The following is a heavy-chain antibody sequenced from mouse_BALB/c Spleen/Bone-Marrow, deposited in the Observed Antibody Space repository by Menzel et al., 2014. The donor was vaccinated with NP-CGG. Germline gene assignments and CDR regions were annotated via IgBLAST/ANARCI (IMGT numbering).Heavy chain of an antibody. V-gene: IGHV14-3*02. CDR1: GFNIKDTY. J-gene: IGHJ4*01. CDR3: ARAYYGNYPYAMDY. CDR2: IDPANGNT. D-gene: IGHD2-10*01. Sequence: VQLQQPGAELVKPGASVKLSCTASGFNIKDTYMHWVKQRPELGLEWIGRIDPANGNTKYDPKFQGKATITADTSSNTAYLQLNSLTSEDTAVYFCARAYYGNYPYAMDYWGQGTSVTVSS.